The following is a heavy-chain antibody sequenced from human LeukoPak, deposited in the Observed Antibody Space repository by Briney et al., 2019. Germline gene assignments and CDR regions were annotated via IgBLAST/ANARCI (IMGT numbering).Heavy chain of an antibody. CDR3: AKYGSGSYYNGLF. CDR2: ISVSGENT. D-gene: IGHD3-10*01. V-gene: IGHV3-23*01. J-gene: IGHJ4*02. CDR1: GFTLSRHS. Sequence: GGSLRLSCAASGFTLSRHSMNWVRQAPGKGLQWVSTISVSGENTYYADSVKGRFTISRDISKSTLYLQMNSLRDEDTAIYYCAKYGSGSYYNGLFWGQGTLVTVSS.